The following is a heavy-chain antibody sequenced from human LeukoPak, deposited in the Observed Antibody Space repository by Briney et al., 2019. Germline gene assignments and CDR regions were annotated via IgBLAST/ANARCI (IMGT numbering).Heavy chain of an antibody. V-gene: IGHV1-69*04. J-gene: IGHJ4*02. CDR2: ISPILCIP. CDR3: ARAPGIAVVGKEFDY. D-gene: IGHD6-19*01. Sequence: SVKVSCKASGGTFSNYAISWVRHAPEQALELIGMISPILCIPNYAQRCQGRVTITADKCTRTADMDQSTLRFEYTVVYYCARAPGIAVVGKEFDYWGEGTLVTVSS. CDR1: GGTFSNYA.